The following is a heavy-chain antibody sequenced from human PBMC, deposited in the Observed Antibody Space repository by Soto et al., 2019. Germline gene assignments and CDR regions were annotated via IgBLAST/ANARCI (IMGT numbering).Heavy chain of an antibody. CDR2: INHSGST. Sequence: PSETLSLTCSLYRGAFSGCCWSWILEPPGKGLEWIGEINHSGSTNYNPSLKSRVTISVDTSKNQFSLKLSSVTAADTAVYYCARDDCSGGSCNFDYWGQRALVTVSS. J-gene: IGHJ4*02. D-gene: IGHD2-15*01. V-gene: IGHV4-34*01. CDR1: RGAFSGCC. CDR3: ARDDCSGGSCNFDY.